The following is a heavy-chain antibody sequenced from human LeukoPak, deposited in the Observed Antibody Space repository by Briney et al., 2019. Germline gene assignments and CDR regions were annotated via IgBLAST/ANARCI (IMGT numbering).Heavy chain of an antibody. Sequence: PSKTLSLTCTVSGGSISSYYWSWIRQPPGKGLEWIGYIYYSGSTNYNPSLKSRVTISVDTSKNQFSLKLSSVTAADTAVYYCARDLEGMANGYWGQGTLVTVSS. J-gene: IGHJ4*02. V-gene: IGHV4-59*12. CDR2: IYYSGST. D-gene: IGHD5-24*01. CDR3: ARDLEGMANGY. CDR1: GGSISSYY.